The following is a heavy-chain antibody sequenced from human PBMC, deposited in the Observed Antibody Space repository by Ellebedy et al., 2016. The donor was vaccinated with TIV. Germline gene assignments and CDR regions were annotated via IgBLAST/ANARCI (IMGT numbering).Heavy chain of an antibody. D-gene: IGHD4-23*01. CDR3: STVVTPDHFDY. J-gene: IGHJ4*02. CDR1: GFTFSSYS. Sequence: GESLKISXAASGFTFSSYSMNWVRQAPGKGLEWVSAISGSGGSTYYADSVKGRFTISRDNSKNTLYLQMNSLRAEDTAVYYCSTVVTPDHFDYWGQGTLVTVSS. V-gene: IGHV3-23*01. CDR2: ISGSGGST.